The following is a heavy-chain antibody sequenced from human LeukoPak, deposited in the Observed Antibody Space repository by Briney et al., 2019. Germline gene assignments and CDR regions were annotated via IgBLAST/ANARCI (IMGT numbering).Heavy chain of an antibody. J-gene: IGHJ4*02. CDR2: ISSSSSYI. Sequence: GGSLRLSCAASGFTFSSYSMNWVRQAPGKGLEWVSSISSSSSYIYYADSVKGRFTISRDDAKNSLYLQMNSLRAEDTAVYYCARGYDTLAGYYNASNWGQGTLVTVSS. CDR1: GFTFSSYS. V-gene: IGHV3-21*01. D-gene: IGHD3-9*01. CDR3: ARGYDTLAGYYNASN.